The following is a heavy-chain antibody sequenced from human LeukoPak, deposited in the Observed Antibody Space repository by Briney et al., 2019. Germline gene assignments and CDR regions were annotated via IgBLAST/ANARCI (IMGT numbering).Heavy chain of an antibody. CDR1: GGSISSSSYS. J-gene: IGHJ6*03. Sequence: KPSETLSLTCTVSGGSISSSSYSWGWIRQPPGKGLEWIGSIYYSGSTYYNPSLKSRVTISVDTSKNQFSLKLSSVTAADTAVYYCARALRLYSNVLNYYYYYMDVWGKGTTVTVSS. D-gene: IGHD4-11*01. CDR3: ARALRLYSNVLNYYYYYMDV. CDR2: IYYSGST. V-gene: IGHV4-39*07.